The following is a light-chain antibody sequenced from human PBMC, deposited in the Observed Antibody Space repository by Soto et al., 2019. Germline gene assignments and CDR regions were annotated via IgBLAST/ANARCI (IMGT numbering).Light chain of an antibody. CDR1: QSISSS. CDR2: SAS. CDR3: QQSSSNPLT. Sequence: DIQMTQSPSSLSASVGDRVTITCRASQSISSSLNWYQQKPGKAPNLLIYSASKLHSGVPSRFSGSGSGTDFTLIISSLQPEDFATYYCQQSSSNPLTFGGGTRV. V-gene: IGKV1-39*01. J-gene: IGKJ4*01.